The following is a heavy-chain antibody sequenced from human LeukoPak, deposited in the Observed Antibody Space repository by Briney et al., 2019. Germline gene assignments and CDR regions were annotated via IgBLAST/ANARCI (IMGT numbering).Heavy chain of an antibody. D-gene: IGHD3-3*01. CDR1: GFSFRNYG. Sequence: GGSLRLSCAASGFSFRNYGMHWVRRAPGKGLEWVAFIRYDGKNTKYHVDSVKGRFTTSRDNSKNTLYLQMNSLRAEDTAVYYCAKAPYYDFWSGGGRYFDYWGQGTLVTVSS. V-gene: IGHV3-30*02. CDR3: AKAPYYDFWSGGGRYFDY. CDR2: IRYDGKNTK. J-gene: IGHJ4*02.